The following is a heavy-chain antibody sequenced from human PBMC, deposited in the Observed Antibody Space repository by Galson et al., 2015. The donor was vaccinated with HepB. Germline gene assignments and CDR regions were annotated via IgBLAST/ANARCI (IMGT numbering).Heavy chain of an antibody. CDR1: GFTFSSYA. J-gene: IGHJ4*02. Sequence: SLRLSCAASGFTFSSYAMSWVRQAPGKGLEWVSAISGSGGSTYYADSVKGRFTISRDNSKNTLYLQMNSLRAEDTAVYYCAKKTFGYCSGGSCWGYFDYWGQGTLVTVSS. CDR3: AKKTFGYCSGGSCWGYFDY. CDR2: ISGSGGST. D-gene: IGHD2-15*01. V-gene: IGHV3-23*01.